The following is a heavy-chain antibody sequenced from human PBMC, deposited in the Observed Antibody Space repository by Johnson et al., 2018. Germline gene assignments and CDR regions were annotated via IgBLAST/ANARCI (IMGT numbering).Heavy chain of an antibody. CDR1: GFNFSNYG. D-gene: IGHD1-26*01. J-gene: IGHJ4*02. CDR2: IWYDGSQK. CDR3: AGGSSGGYSSADY. V-gene: IGHV3-33*01. Sequence: QVQLVQSGGGVVQPGRSLRLSCAASGFNFSNYGMHWVRQAPGKGLEWVAVIWYDGSQKYYTASVMGRFTISKDNSKSTLYLQMKSVRAEDPAVYYCAGGSSGGYSSADYWVQGTLVTVSS.